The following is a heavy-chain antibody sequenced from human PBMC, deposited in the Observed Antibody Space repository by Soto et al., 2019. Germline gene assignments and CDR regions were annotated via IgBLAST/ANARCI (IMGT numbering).Heavy chain of an antibody. D-gene: IGHD4-17*01. V-gene: IGHV2-5*02. CDR1: GFSLTTTSMG. CDR2: IYWDDDQ. J-gene: IGHJ4*02. Sequence: QITLKESGPPLVRPAQTLTLTCAFSGFSLTTTSMGVAWIRQPPGKALEWLALIYWDDDQRYSPSLKDRLTISKDTSRSRVVLTISNMIPEDTGTYYCAPAGDYDLLSFDHWGPGTLVSVSS. CDR3: APAGDYDLLSFDH.